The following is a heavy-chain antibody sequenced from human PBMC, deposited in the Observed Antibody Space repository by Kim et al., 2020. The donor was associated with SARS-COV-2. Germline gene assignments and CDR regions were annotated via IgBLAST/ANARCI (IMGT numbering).Heavy chain of an antibody. CDR1: GGSIRTYY. Sequence: SETLSLTCTVSGGSIRTYYWSWIRQPPGKGLEWIGDIYHSGTTNYSPSLKSRSTISVDTSKNQFSLTLTSVTAADTAVYYCAKWGGHRLGASAYVNGFWFDPRGQGTLVTVSS. D-gene: IGHD2-8*01. CDR3: AKWGGHRLGASAYVNGFWFDP. J-gene: IGHJ5*02. V-gene: IGHV4-59*08. CDR2: IYHSGTT.